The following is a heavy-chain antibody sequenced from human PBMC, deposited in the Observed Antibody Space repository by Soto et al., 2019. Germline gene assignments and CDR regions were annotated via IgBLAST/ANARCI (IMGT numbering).Heavy chain of an antibody. CDR3: AKIRMVTAMFQMDV. Sequence: QVQLVESGGGVVQPGRSLRLSCATSGFTFSDYAMHWVRQAPGHGLEWVAATSFDGSNTYYADSLTGRFTISRDPSKNTLYLDMNSLRPEDTAVYYCAKIRMVTAMFQMDVWGQGPTVIVSS. CDR2: TSFDGSNT. V-gene: IGHV3-30*18. J-gene: IGHJ6*02. CDR1: GFTFSDYA. D-gene: IGHD2-21*02.